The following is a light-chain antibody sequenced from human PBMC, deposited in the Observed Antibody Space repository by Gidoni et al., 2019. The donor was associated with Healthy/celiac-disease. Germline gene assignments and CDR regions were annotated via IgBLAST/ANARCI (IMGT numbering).Light chain of an antibody. CDR3: QQRSNRPGVT. V-gene: IGKV3-11*01. J-gene: IGKJ3*01. CDR1: QSVSNY. CDR2: EAS. Sequence: ELVLPPSPATLSLSPRERATRSCRASQSVSNYLAWYQQRPGQATRLLIYEASNRATGIPARFSGSGSGTDFTLTISSLEPEDCAVYYCQQRSNRPGVTFGPGTKVDIK.